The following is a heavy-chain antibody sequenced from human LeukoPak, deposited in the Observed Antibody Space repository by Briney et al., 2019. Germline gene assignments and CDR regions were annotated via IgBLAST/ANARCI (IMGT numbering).Heavy chain of an antibody. Sequence: GGSLRLSCATSGFTFSNYGIHWVRQAPGKGLEWVAFIRYDGSNKYYADSVKGRFTISRDNSKNTLYLQMNSLRAEDTAVYYCAKDMGMTGYYSHFGYWGQGTLVTVSS. D-gene: IGHD3-9*01. CDR2: IRYDGSNK. V-gene: IGHV3-30*02. J-gene: IGHJ4*02. CDR1: GFTFSNYG. CDR3: AKDMGMTGYYSHFGY.